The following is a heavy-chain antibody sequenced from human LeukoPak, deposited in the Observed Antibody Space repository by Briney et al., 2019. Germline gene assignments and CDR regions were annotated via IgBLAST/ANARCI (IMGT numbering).Heavy chain of an antibody. CDR3: ARGPPPYYYDSSGYYKRTNAYYFDY. J-gene: IGHJ4*02. CDR1: GGSFSGYY. Sequence: SETLSLTCAVYGGSFSGYYWSWIRQPPGKGLEWIGEINHSGSTNYNPSLKSRVTISVDTSKNQFSLKLSSVTAADTAVYYCARGPPPYYYDSSGYYKRTNAYYFDYWGQGTLVTVSS. V-gene: IGHV4-34*01. CDR2: INHSGST. D-gene: IGHD3-22*01.